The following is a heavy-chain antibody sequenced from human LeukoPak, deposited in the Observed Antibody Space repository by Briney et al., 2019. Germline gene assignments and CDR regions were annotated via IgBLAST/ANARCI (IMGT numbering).Heavy chain of an antibody. V-gene: IGHV3-23*01. CDR3: AKFSGRELRTLYFDY. CDR2: ISGSGGST. J-gene: IGHJ4*02. Sequence: GGPLRLSCAASGFTFSSYAMSWVRQAPGKGLEWVSAISGSGGSTYHADSVKGRFTISRDNSKNTLYLQMNSLRAEDTAVYYCAKFSGRELRTLYFDYWGQGTLVTVSS. D-gene: IGHD1-26*01. CDR1: GFTFSSYA.